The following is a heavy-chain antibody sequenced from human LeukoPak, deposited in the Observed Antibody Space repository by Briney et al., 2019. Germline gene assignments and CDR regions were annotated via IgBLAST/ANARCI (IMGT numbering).Heavy chain of an antibody. CDR2: IRPDGSHI. CDR1: GFIFSTFV. D-gene: IGHD3-22*01. J-gene: IGHJ4*02. V-gene: IGHV3-30*02. CDR3: AKGSHYYDSSGYYTH. Sequence: TGGSLRLSCAASGFIFSTFVMHWVRQAPGKGLEWVAVIRPDGSHISYVDPVKGRFTISRDNSNNMLYLQMSSLRAEDSAVYYCAKGSHYYDSSGYYTHWGQGTLVTVSS.